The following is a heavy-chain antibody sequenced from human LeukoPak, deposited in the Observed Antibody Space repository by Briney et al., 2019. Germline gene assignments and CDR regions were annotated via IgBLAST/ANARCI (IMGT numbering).Heavy chain of an antibody. CDR3: ARGRQLYYFDY. V-gene: IGHV1-69*05. D-gene: IGHD3-10*01. J-gene: IGHJ4*02. CDR2: IIPIFGTA. Sequence: ASVKVSCKASGGTFSSYAISWVRQAPGQGLEWMGGIIPIFGTANYAQKFQGRVTITTDESTSTAYMELSSLRSEDTAVYYCARGRQLYYFDYWGQGTLVAVSS. CDR1: GGTFSSYA.